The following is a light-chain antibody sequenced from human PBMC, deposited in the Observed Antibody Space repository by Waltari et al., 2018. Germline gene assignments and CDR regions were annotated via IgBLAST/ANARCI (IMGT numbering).Light chain of an antibody. CDR2: GAS. CDR3: QQYDISPLT. CDR1: QTVRTTY. J-gene: IGKJ4*01. V-gene: IGKV3-20*01. Sequence: ELVLTQSPGTLSLSPGERAPLSCRASQTVRTTYLAWYQQKPGQAPTLLIYGASSRATGIPDRFSGSGSGTDFSLTISSLEPEDFAVYYCQQYDISPLTFGGGTKVEIK.